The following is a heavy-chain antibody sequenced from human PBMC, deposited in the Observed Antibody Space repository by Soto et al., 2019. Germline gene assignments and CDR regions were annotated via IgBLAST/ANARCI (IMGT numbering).Heavy chain of an antibody. Sequence: QVQLVESGGGLVEPGGSLRLSCTASGFTFSNHHMSWIRQAPGKGLEWVSYISPTGRPLYYADSVRGRFIISRDNAKNSLYLQMSGLRAEDTALYYCTRDPDTTSKIDHWGQGTQVTVSS. D-gene: IGHD1-1*01. J-gene: IGHJ4*02. CDR1: GFTFSNHH. CDR2: ISPTGRPL. CDR3: TRDPDTTSKIDH. V-gene: IGHV3-11*01.